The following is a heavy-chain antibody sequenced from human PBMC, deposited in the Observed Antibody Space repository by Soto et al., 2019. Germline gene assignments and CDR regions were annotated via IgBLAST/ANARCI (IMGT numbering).Heavy chain of an antibody. J-gene: IGHJ4*01. Sequence: GSLRLSCAASGFTLRTYTMNWVRQAPGKGLEWVSSISISSSDRYYADSVRGRFTISRDNAKNALYLQMNSLRADDTAVYFCVRGMNPLFGGQGTLVTVSS. CDR1: GFTLRTYT. V-gene: IGHV3-21*06. CDR3: VRGMNPLF. CDR2: ISISSSDR.